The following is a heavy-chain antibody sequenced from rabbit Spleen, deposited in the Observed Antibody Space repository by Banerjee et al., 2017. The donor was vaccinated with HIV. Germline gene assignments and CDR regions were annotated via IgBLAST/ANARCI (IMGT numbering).Heavy chain of an antibody. V-gene: IGHV1S47*01. CDR2: IYPGFGLK. Sequence: ELVESGGGLVQPGESLKLSCKVSGIDFSSYGISWVRQAPGKGPEWIACIYPGFGLKKYANSVKGRFTISSDNAQNTVFLQMTSLTASDTATYFCARGFASSSGYYLNLWGPGTLVTVS. J-gene: IGHJ4*01. D-gene: IGHD1-1*01. CDR1: GIDFSSYG. CDR3: ARGFASSSGYYLNL.